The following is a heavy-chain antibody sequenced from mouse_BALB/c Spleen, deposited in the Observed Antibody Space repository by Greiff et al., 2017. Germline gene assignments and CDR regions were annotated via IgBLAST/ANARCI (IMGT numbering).Heavy chain of an antibody. Sequence: EVKLMESGGDLVKPGGSLKLSCAASGFTFSSYGMSWVRQTPDKRLEWVATISSGGSYTYYPDSVKGRFTISRDNAKNTLYLQMSSLKSEDTAMYYCARHRDYWGQGTSVTVSS. J-gene: IGHJ4*01. CDR3: ARHRDY. CDR2: ISSGGSYT. V-gene: IGHV5-6*01. CDR1: GFTFSSYG.